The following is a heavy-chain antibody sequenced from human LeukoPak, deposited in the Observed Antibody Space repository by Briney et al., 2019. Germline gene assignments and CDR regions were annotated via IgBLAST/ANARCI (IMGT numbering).Heavy chain of an antibody. CDR1: GFTFSDYT. J-gene: IGHJ6*03. Sequence: PGGSLRLSCAVSGFTFSDYTMNWVRQAPGKGLEWVALISYAGNNKFYRDSVKGRFSVSRDNSKSTLQMDNLRLEDTAVYYCARAGSAGLYYYYMDVWGKGTMVTVSS. CDR2: ISYAGNNK. CDR3: ARAGSAGLYYYYMDV. D-gene: IGHD6-25*01. V-gene: IGHV3-30*19.